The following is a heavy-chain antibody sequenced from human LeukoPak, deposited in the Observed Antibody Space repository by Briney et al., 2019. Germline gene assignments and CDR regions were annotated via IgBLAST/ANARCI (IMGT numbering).Heavy chain of an antibody. J-gene: IGHJ5*02. Sequence: SETLSLTCTVSGGSISSYYWSWIRQPPGKGLEWIGYIYYSGSTNYNPSLKSRVTISVDTSKNQFSLKLSSVTAADTAVYYCARARSYYYDSSPRFDPWGQGTLVTVSS. V-gene: IGHV4-59*01. D-gene: IGHD3-22*01. CDR3: ARARSYYYDSSPRFDP. CDR2: IYYSGST. CDR1: GGSISSYY.